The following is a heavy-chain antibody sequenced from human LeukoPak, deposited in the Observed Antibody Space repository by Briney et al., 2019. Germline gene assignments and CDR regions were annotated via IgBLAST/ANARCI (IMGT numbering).Heavy chain of an antibody. CDR1: GLTFTSYG. Sequence: PGRSLRLSCATSGLTFTSYGFPWVRQAPNKGLEWVAVIWFDGSRQYYIDTVRGRFTVSRDNSKNTIYLQMNSLRVEDTAIYYCARAGASSEIDYWGQGTLVTVSS. CDR3: ARAGASSEIDY. D-gene: IGHD1-26*01. V-gene: IGHV3-33*01. J-gene: IGHJ4*02. CDR2: IWFDGSRQ.